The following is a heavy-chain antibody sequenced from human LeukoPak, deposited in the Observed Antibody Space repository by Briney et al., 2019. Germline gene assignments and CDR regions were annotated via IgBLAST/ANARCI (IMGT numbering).Heavy chain of an antibody. J-gene: IGHJ6*02. CDR3: AKAFRLTAKYGMDV. CDR2: ISDSGGST. CDR1: GFTFNSYA. D-gene: IGHD1-14*01. Sequence: GESLRLSCAASGFTFNSYAKTWVRQAPGKGLEWVSAISDSGGSTFYADSVRGRFTISRDNSKNTLFLQMNSLRAEDTAIYYCAKAFRLTAKYGMDVWGQGTTVTVSS. V-gene: IGHV3-23*01.